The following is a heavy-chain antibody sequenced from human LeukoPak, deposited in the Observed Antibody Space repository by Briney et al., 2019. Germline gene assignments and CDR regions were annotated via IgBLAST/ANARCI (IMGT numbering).Heavy chain of an antibody. J-gene: IGHJ4*02. V-gene: IGHV3-23*01. D-gene: IGHD3-22*01. CDR2: ISGSGGST. CDR1: GFTFSSYA. Sequence: GASLRLSCAASGFTFSSYAMSWVRQAPGKGPGWVSAISGSGGSTYYADSVKGRFTISRDNSKNTLYLQMNSLRAEDTAVYYCAKHLYYYDSSGYYDYWGQGTLVTVSS. CDR3: AKHLYYYDSSGYYDY.